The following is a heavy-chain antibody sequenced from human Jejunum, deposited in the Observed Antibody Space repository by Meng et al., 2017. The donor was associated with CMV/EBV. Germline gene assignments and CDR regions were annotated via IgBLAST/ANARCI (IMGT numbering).Heavy chain of an antibody. Sequence: GQVGESWGGSVRPGGCLRISCLPFVFPLDTYDMHSSRWAQGKELDWVTCIRHVGSEDFYVDSVKGRFTISRDNSKNTLYLQMNSLRVDDSALYYCTKGGFDSWGQGTLVTVSS. D-gene: IGHD2-15*01. CDR1: VFPLDTYD. CDR3: TKGGFDS. V-gene: IGHV3-30*02. J-gene: IGHJ4*02. CDR2: IRHVGSED.